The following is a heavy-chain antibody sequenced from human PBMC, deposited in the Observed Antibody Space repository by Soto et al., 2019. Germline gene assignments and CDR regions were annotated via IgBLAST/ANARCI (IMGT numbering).Heavy chain of an antibody. CDR3: ARGYYDSSGYLRLYYFDY. CDR2: ISAYNGNT. V-gene: IGHV1-18*01. CDR1: GYTFTSYG. D-gene: IGHD3-22*01. J-gene: IGHJ4*02. Sequence: ASVKVSCKASGYTFTSYGISWVRQAPGQGLEWMGWISAYNGNTNYAQKLQGRVTMTTDTSTSTAYMELRSLRSDDTAVYYCARGYYDSSGYLRLYYFDYWGQGTLVTVSS.